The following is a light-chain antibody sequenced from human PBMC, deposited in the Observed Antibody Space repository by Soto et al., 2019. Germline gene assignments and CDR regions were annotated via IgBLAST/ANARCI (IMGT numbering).Light chain of an antibody. Sequence: EIVMTQSPATLSVSPGERATLSCRASQSVSSNLAWYQQKPGQAPRLLIYGASTRATGIPARFSGSGSETEFTLTITSLQSEDFAVYYCQHYNNWPPYTFGQGTKVDIK. CDR1: QSVSSN. CDR3: QHYNNWPPYT. CDR2: GAS. J-gene: IGKJ2*01. V-gene: IGKV3-15*01.